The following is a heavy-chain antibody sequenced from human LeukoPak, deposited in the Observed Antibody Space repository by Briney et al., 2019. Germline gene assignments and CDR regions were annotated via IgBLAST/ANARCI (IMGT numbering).Heavy chain of an antibody. D-gene: IGHD6-13*01. CDR1: GYTFTSYD. Sequence: ASVKVSCKASGYTFTSYDINWVRQATRQGLEWMGWMNPNSGNTGYAQKFQGRVTMTRNTSISTAYMELSSLRSGDTAVYYCARAGRIATNWFDPWGQGTLVTVSS. CDR3: ARAGRIATNWFDP. CDR2: MNPNSGNT. J-gene: IGHJ5*02. V-gene: IGHV1-8*01.